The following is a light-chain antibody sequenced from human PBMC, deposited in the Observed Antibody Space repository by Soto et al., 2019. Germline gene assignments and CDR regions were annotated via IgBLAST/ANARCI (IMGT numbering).Light chain of an antibody. CDR1: QSVSKNF. CDR3: QQYDIPPFT. Sequence: EIVLTQSPGTLSLSPGERATLSCRTSQSVSKNFLAWFQQKPGQAPRFLIYAASTRATGIPDRFSGSGSGTDFTLTISRLEPVDFAVYSCQQYDIPPFTFGPGTTVDIK. CDR2: AAS. V-gene: IGKV3-20*01. J-gene: IGKJ3*01.